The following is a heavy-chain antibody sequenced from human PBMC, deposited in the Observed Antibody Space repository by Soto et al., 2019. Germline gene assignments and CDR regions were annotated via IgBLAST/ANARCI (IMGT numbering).Heavy chain of an antibody. V-gene: IGHV3-30*18. Sequence: PGGSQRLSCAASGCTFISYGVHWVSQAQGKGLEWVAVISYDGSNKHYADSVKGRFTISRDNSKNTLDLQMNSLRAEDTAVYYYAKDTYYYDRSGYYTYDYWGQGTQVTVSS. J-gene: IGHJ4*02. CDR1: GCTFISYG. D-gene: IGHD3-22*01. CDR3: AKDTYYYDRSGYYTYDY. CDR2: ISYDGSNK.